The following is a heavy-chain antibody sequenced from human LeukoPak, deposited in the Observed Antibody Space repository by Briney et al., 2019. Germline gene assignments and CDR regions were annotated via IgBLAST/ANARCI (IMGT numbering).Heavy chain of an antibody. D-gene: IGHD3-9*01. CDR2: ISYDGSNK. V-gene: IGHV3-30-3*01. Sequence: PGRSLRLSCAASGFTFSSYAMHWVRQAPGKGLEWVAVISYDGSNKYYADSVKGRFTISRDNSKNTLYLQMNSLRAEDTAVYYCARAVLRYFDWLPTEEDYYYYYGMDVWGQGTTVSVSS. CDR1: GFTFSSYA. J-gene: IGHJ6*02. CDR3: ARAVLRYFDWLPTEEDYYYYYGMDV.